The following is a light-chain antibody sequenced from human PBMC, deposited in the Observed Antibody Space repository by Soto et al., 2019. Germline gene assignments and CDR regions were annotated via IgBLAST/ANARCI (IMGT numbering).Light chain of an antibody. CDR3: SSFTSSITLV. CDR1: GSDIGGYDY. CDR2: DVT. V-gene: IGLV2-14*03. Sequence: QSVLTQPASVSGSPGQSITISCTGTGSDIGGYDYVSWYQQHPGKAPKLLIYDVTNRPSGVSNRFSGYKSGNTASLTISGLQAEDEADYYCSSFTSSITLVFGGWTKVTVL. J-gene: IGLJ2*01.